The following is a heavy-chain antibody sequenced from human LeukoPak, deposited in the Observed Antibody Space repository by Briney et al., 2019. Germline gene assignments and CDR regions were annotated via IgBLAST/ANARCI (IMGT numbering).Heavy chain of an antibody. D-gene: IGHD1-26*01. Sequence: SETLSLTCTVSGGSISSYYWTWIRQPAGKGLEWIGRIYPSGSTNYNPALKSRVTMSVDTDKNQFSLKLNSVTAADTAAYYCARENSGSYRQFDYWGQGTLVTVSS. V-gene: IGHV4-4*07. J-gene: IGHJ4*02. CDR1: GGSISSYY. CDR3: ARENSGSYRQFDY. CDR2: IYPSGST.